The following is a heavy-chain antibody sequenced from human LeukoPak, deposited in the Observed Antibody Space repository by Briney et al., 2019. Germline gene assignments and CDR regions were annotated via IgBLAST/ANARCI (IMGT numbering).Heavy chain of an antibody. J-gene: IGHJ4*02. Sequence: PWGSLRPSRAASGFTLRHYWMTWFRQAPGKGLEWVANINEDGKGKYFVDSVKGRFTIPRSNAKNSLNLQMTALGAEDTAVYYCARDSWRASGSSNDCWGQGTLVIVSS. CDR2: INEDGKGK. V-gene: IGHV3-7*04. CDR3: ARDSWRASGSSNDC. CDR1: GFTLRHYW. D-gene: IGHD3-10*01.